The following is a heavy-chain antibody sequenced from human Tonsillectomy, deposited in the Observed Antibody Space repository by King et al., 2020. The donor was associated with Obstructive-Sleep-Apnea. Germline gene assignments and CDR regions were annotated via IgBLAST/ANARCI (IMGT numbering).Heavy chain of an antibody. CDR1: GFTFSIYW. CDR2: ITTDGSSS. CDR3: ARDKFYDVLTGSTPFDY. V-gene: IGHV3-74*01. Sequence: VQLVESGGGLVQPGGSLRLSCSASGFTFSIYWLHRVRQAPGKGLVLVSRITTDGSSSTYADSVKGRFTISSDNSKNTLYLQMNSLRAEDTAVYYCARDKFYDVLTGSTPFDYWGQGTLVTVSS. J-gene: IGHJ4*02. D-gene: IGHD3-9*01.